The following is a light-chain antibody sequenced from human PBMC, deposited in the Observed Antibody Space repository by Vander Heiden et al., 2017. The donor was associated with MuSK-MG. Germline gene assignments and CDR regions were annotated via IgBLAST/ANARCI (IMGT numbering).Light chain of an antibody. Sequence: DIVMTQSPDSLAVSLGERATINCKTSQSVVYSSNNKNYLAWYQQKPGQPPKLLIYWSSTREAGVPDRFSGSGCGTDFTLTISSRQAEDVAVYYCQQHYCSLPYTFGGGTKVEIK. CDR3: QQHYCSLPYT. CDR2: WSS. J-gene: IGKJ4*01. V-gene: IGKV4-1*01. CDR1: QSVVYSSNNKNY.